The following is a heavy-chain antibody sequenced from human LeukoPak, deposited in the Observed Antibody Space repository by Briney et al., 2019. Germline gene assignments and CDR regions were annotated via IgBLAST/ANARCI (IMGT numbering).Heavy chain of an antibody. V-gene: IGHV3-23*01. D-gene: IGHD1-1*01. CDR2: ISGSGGST. J-gene: IGHJ4*02. Sequence: GGSLRLSCAASGFTFSSYAMSWVRQAPGKGLEWVSAISGSGGSTYYADSVKGRFTISRDNSKNTLYLQMNSLRAEDTAVYYCEKVLPRYTDSTYYFDYWGQGTLVTVSS. CDR1: GFTFSSYA. CDR3: EKVLPRYTDSTYYFDY.